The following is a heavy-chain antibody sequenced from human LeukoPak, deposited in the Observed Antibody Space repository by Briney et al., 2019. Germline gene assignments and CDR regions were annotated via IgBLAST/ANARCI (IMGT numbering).Heavy chain of an antibody. CDR1: GFTFSSYA. CDR2: ISGSGGST. V-gene: IGHV3-23*01. D-gene: IGHD6-6*01. J-gene: IGHJ4*02. Sequence: GGSLRLSCAASGFTFSSYAMSWVRQAPGKGLDWVSAISGSGGSTYYADSVKGRFTISRDNSKNTLYLQMNSLRAEDTAVYYCATSIAARPDDYWGQGTLVTVSS. CDR3: ATSIAARPDDY.